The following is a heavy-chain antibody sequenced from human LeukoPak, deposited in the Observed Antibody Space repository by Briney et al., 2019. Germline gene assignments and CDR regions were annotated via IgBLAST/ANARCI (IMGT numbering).Heavy chain of an antibody. CDR1: GGSISSGGYY. Sequence: SETLSLTCTVSGGSISSGGYYWSWLRQPPGKGLEWIGYIYHSGSTYYNPSLKSRVTISVDTSKNQFSLKLSSVTAADTAVYYCAREQLEQTSAGAFDIWGQGTMVTVSS. J-gene: IGHJ3*02. CDR2: IYHSGST. V-gene: IGHV4-30-2*01. D-gene: IGHD1-26*01. CDR3: AREQLEQTSAGAFDI.